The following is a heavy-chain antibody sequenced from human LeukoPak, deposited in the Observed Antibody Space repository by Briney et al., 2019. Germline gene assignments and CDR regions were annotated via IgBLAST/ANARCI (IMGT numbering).Heavy chain of an antibody. CDR3: ARVGITMVRLTFNAFDI. CDR1: GFTFSSYA. CDR2: ISYDGSNK. Sequence: GGSLRLSCAASGFTFSSYAMHWVRQAPGKGLEWVAVISYDGSNKYYADSVKGRFTISRDNAKNSLYLQMNSLRAEDTAVYYCARVGITMVRLTFNAFDIWGQGTMVTVSS. J-gene: IGHJ3*02. D-gene: IGHD3-10*01. V-gene: IGHV3-30-3*01.